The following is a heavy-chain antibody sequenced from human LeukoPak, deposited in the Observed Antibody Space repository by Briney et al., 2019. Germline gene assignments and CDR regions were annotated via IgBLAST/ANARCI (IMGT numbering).Heavy chain of an antibody. J-gene: IGHJ4*02. Sequence: PGGTLRLSCAASGFTFSSYGMSWVRQAPGKGLEWVSAISGSGGSTYYVDSVKGRFTISRDNSKNTLYLQMNSLRAEDTAVYYCAKDGEEWELPRGYWGQGTLVTVSS. V-gene: IGHV3-23*01. CDR2: ISGSGGST. CDR1: GFTFSSYG. CDR3: AKDGEEWELPRGY. D-gene: IGHD1-26*01.